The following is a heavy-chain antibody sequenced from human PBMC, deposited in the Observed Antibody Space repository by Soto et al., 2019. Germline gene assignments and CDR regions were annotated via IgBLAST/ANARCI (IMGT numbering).Heavy chain of an antibody. V-gene: IGHV3-30*18. CDR1: GFSFGSYG. CDR2: ISYDGNDK. CDR3: AKDLDRYSGSPYGMDV. J-gene: IGHJ6*02. D-gene: IGHD1-26*01. Sequence: GSLRPSCAASGFSFGSYGMHWVRQAPGKGLEWVAVISYDGNDKYYADSVKGRFTISRDNSKNTLYLQMHSLRAEDTAVYYCAKDLDRYSGSPYGMDVWGQGTTVTVSS.